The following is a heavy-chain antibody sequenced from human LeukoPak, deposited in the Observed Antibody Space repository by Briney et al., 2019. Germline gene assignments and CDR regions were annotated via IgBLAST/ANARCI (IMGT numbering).Heavy chain of an antibody. CDR3: GRGLQWELRPDY. CDR1: GFTFSSYE. Sequence: GGSLRLSCAASGFTFSSYEMNWVRQAPGKGLEWVSYISSSGSTIYYADSVKGRFTISRDNAKNSLYLQMNSLRAEDTAVYYCGRGLQWELRPDYWGQGTLVTVSS. V-gene: IGHV3-48*03. J-gene: IGHJ4*02. D-gene: IGHD1-26*01. CDR2: ISSSGSTI.